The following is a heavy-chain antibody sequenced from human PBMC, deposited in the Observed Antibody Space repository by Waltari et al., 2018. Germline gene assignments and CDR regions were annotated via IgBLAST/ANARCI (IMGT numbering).Heavy chain of an antibody. CDR1: GFTFSSYS. CDR2: IYSGGST. Sequence: EVQLVESGGGLVKPGGSLRLSCAASGFTFSSYSMNWVRQAPGKGLEWVSVIYSGGSTYYADSVKGRFTISRDNSKNTLYLQMNSLRAEDTAVYYCARVWFGEYAPDTDAFDIWGQGTMVTVSS. CDR3: ARVWFGEYAPDTDAFDI. V-gene: IGHV3-66*01. D-gene: IGHD3-10*01. J-gene: IGHJ3*02.